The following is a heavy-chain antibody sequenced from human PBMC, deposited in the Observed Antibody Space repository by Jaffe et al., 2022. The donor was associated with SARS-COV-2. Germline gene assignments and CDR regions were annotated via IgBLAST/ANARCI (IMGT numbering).Heavy chain of an antibody. CDR2: INSDGSST. Sequence: EVQLVESGGGLVQPGGSLRLSCAASGFTFSSYWMHWVRQAPGKGLVWVSRINSDGSSTSYADSVKGRFTISRDNAKNTLYLQMNSLRAEDTAVYYCARDRIMMAYYYDSSGYYPRGGMDVWGQGTTVTVSS. V-gene: IGHV3-74*01. CDR3: ARDRIMMAYYYDSSGYYPRGGMDV. J-gene: IGHJ6*02. CDR1: GFTFSSYW. D-gene: IGHD3-22*01.